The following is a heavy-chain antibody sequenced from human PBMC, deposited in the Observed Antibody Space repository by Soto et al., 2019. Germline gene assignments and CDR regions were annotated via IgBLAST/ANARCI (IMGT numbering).Heavy chain of an antibody. V-gene: IGHV3-7*01. J-gene: IGHJ4*02. CDR2: IKRDGSVK. CDR1: GFTFSSYW. CDR3: ARNMGATTSDY. D-gene: IGHD1-26*01. Sequence: EVRLVESGGGLVQPGGSLRLSCAASGFTFSSYWMNWVRQAPGKGLEWVANIKRDGSVKYYVDSVKGRFTISRDNARNSLYLQMNSLRAEDTAVYYCARNMGATTSDYWGQGTLVTVSS.